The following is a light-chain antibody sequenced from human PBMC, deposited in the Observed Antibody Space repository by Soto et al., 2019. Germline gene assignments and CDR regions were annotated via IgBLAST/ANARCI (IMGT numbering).Light chain of an antibody. CDR1: QSVLYSSNNKNY. CDR3: QQYYSTPYT. CDR2: WAS. J-gene: IGKJ2*01. Sequence: DTVMTQSPDSLAVSLGERATINCKSSQSVLYSSNNKNYLAWSQQKHGQPPKLLIYWASTRESVVPDRFSGSGSGTDFTLTISRLQAEDVAVYYCQQYYSTPYTFGQGTKLEIK. V-gene: IGKV4-1*01.